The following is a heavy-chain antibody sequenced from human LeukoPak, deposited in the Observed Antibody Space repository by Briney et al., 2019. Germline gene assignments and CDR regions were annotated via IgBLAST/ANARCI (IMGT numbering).Heavy chain of an antibody. D-gene: IGHD6-13*01. CDR3: ARVRLAAARGLGFDY. Sequence: GGSLRLSCAASGFTFSSYAMSWVRQAPGKGLEWVSGINWNGGSTGYADSVKGRFTISRDNAKNSLYLQMNSLRAEDTALYYCARVRLAAARGLGFDYWGQGTLVTVSS. CDR1: GFTFSSYA. CDR2: INWNGGST. V-gene: IGHV3-20*04. J-gene: IGHJ4*02.